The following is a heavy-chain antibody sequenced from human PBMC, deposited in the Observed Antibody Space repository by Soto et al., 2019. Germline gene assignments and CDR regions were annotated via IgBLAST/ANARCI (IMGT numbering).Heavy chain of an antibody. CDR3: ARVPVTIGYGMDV. CDR1: GGSISSDSYS. D-gene: IGHD4-17*01. CDR2: IYHSGST. Sequence: QLQLQESGSGLVKPSQTLSLTCAVSGGSISSDSYSWSWIRQPPGKGLEWIGYIYHSGSTDYNPSLKRRATISVDKSRNQSSLKLSSVSAADTAVYYCARVPVTIGYGMDVWGLGTTVTVSS. J-gene: IGHJ6*02. V-gene: IGHV4-30-2*01.